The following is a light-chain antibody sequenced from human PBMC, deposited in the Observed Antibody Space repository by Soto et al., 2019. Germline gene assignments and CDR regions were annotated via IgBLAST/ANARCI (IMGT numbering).Light chain of an antibody. V-gene: IGLV2-14*01. J-gene: IGLJ1*01. Sequence: QSALTQPASVSGSPGQSITISCTGTSSDIGGYNYVYWYQQHPGKAPKLMIYDVSNRPSGVSNRFSGSKSGNTASLTISGLQAEDEADYYCSSYTTRSSLDVFGTGTKVTVL. CDR3: SSYTTRSSLDV. CDR2: DVS. CDR1: SSDIGGYNY.